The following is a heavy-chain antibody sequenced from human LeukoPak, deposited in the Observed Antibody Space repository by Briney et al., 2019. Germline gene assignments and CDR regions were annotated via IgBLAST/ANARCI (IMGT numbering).Heavy chain of an antibody. CDR3: AKGQFHFWSGPRWFDP. D-gene: IGHD3-3*02. J-gene: IGHJ5*02. CDR1: GFTFSSYS. Sequence: GGSLRLSCAASGFTFSSYSMNWVRQPPGKGLEWVASICSSSSYIYYADSVKGRYTISRDNSKNTLYLQMNSLRAEDTAVYYCAKGQFHFWSGPRWFDPWGQGTLVTVSS. V-gene: IGHV3-21*04. CDR2: ICSSSSYI.